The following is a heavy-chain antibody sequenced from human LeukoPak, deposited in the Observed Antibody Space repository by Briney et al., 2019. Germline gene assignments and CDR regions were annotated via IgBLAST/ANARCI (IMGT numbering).Heavy chain of an antibody. J-gene: IGHJ3*02. V-gene: IGHV3-74*01. CDR1: GFTFSDYY. D-gene: IGHD3-22*01. CDR3: ARRARDSSGPNHDAFDI. Sequence: GGSLRLSCAASGFTFSDYYMSWIRQAPGKGLVWVSRINSDGSSTSYADSVKGRFSISRDNAKNTLYLQMNSLRAEDTAVYYCARRARDSSGPNHDAFDIWGQGTMVTVSS. CDR2: INSDGSST.